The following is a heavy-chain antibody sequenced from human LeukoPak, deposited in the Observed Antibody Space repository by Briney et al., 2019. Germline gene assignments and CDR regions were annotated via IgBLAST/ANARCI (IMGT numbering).Heavy chain of an antibody. V-gene: IGHV4-59*08. CDR2: IYYSGST. D-gene: IGHD3-16*01. Sequence: SETLSLTCTVSGGSISSYYWSWIRQPPGKGLEWIGYIYYSGSTNYNPSLKSRVTISVDTSKNQFSLKLSSVTAADTAVYYCARYDLSGMVVWGQGTTVTVSS. CDR1: GGSISSYY. J-gene: IGHJ6*02. CDR3: ARYDLSGMVV.